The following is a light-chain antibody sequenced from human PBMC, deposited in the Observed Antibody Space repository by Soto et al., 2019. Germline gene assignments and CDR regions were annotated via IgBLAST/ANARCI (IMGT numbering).Light chain of an antibody. V-gene: IGKV1-33*01. Sequence: DIQLTQSPSSLSASVGGRVTISCQASQDIRNYLNWYQQKPGKAPKLLIYDASNLETGVQSRFSGSGSGTDFSFTINSLQPEDIATYYCQQYDNLLTFGGGTKVEI. CDR2: DAS. J-gene: IGKJ4*01. CDR3: QQYDNLLT. CDR1: QDIRNY.